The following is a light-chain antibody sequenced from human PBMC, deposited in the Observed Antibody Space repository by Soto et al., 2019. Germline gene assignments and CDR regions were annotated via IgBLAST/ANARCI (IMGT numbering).Light chain of an antibody. CDR3: QQCNNWPLT. V-gene: IGKV3-15*01. CDR2: GAS. CDR1: QSVSSN. J-gene: IGKJ4*01. Sequence: IVVTIYRAALGVSGGESGTLSCRASQSVSSNLAWYQQKPGQAPRLLIYGASTRATGIPARFSGSGSGTEFTLTISRLQSEDFAVYYCQQCNNWPLTFGGGTTGDIK.